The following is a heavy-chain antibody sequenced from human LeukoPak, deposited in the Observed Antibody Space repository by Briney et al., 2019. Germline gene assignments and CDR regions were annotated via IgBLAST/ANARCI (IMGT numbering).Heavy chain of an antibody. Sequence: PSETLSLTCTVSGGSISSYYWTWIRQPPGKGLEWIGYIYYSGSTNYNPSLKSRVTISVDTSKNHFSLKLTSVTAADTAVYYCARDTGGVGAIDYWGQGALVTVSS. CDR1: GGSISSYY. D-gene: IGHD1-26*01. J-gene: IGHJ4*02. CDR2: IYYSGST. V-gene: IGHV4-59*01. CDR3: ARDTGGVGAIDY.